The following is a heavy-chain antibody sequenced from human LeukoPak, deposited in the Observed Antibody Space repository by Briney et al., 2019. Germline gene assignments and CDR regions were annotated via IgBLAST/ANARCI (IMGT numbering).Heavy chain of an antibody. CDR2: ISAYNGNT. D-gene: IGHD2-2*03. Sequence: ASVKVSCKASGYTFTSYGISWVRQAAGQGLEWMGWISAYNGNTNYAQKLQGRVTMTTDTSTSTAYMELRSLRSDDTAVYYCARDMDIVVVPAAMLDYWGQGTLVTVSS. CDR1: GYTFTSYG. J-gene: IGHJ4*02. CDR3: ARDMDIVVVPAAMLDY. V-gene: IGHV1-18*01.